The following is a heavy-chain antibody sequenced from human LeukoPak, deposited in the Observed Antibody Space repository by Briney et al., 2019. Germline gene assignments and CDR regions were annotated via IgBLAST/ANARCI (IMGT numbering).Heavy chain of an antibody. D-gene: IGHD2-15*01. V-gene: IGHV1-2*02. Sequence: ASVNVSYRASGYTFTVYYMHWVRQAPGQGLEWMGWINPNSGGTNYAHKFHGRVTMTSDTSISTAYMQLSRLRSDDTAVYYCARGLLSYGWASCFDPWGQGTLVTVSS. CDR2: INPNSGGT. CDR3: ARGLLSYGWASCFDP. J-gene: IGHJ5*02. CDR1: GYTFTVYY.